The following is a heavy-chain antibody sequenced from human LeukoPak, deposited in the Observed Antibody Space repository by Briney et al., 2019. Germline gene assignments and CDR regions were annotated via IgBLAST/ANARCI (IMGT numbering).Heavy chain of an antibody. J-gene: IGHJ4*02. D-gene: IGHD6-19*01. CDR3: ARFYSGGWSPNSSFDY. CDR2: IYYSGST. Sequence: SETLSLTCTVSGGSISSYYWSWIRQPPGKGLEWIGYIYYSGSTNYNPSLKSRVTISVDTSKNQFSLKLSSVTAADTAVYYCARFYSGGWSPNSSFDYGAQEPLVTVP. V-gene: IGHV4-59*01. CDR1: GGSISSYY.